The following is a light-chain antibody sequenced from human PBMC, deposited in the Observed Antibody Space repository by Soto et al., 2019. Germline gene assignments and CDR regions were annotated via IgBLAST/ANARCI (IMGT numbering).Light chain of an antibody. CDR2: EVT. Sequence: QSVLTQPASVSGSPGQSITISCTGTSSDVGSYNLVSWYQQHPGKAPKLIIYEVTDRPSGVSNRFSGSKSGNTASLTISGPQAEDEAEYYCSSYTNINTRACVFGTGTKVTVL. CDR1: SSDVGSYNL. V-gene: IGLV2-14*02. J-gene: IGLJ1*01. CDR3: SSYTNINTRACV.